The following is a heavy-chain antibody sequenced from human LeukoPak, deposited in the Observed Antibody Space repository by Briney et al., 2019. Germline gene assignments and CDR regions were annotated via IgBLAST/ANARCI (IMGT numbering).Heavy chain of an antibody. CDR2: IYHTGST. V-gene: IGHV4-38-2*01. D-gene: IGHD3-22*01. CDR1: GYSISSGYY. CDR3: ASGGTAVVMALTYYFDT. Sequence: SETLSLTCAVSGYSISSGYYWGWIRQPPGKGLEWIGSIYHTGSTHYNPSLQSRVTISLDSPKNQFSLKLTSVTAADTAVYYCASGGTAVVMALTYYFDTWGQGTPVTVSS. J-gene: IGHJ4*02.